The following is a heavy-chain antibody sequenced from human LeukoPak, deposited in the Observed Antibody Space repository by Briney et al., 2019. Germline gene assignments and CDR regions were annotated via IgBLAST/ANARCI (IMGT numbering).Heavy chain of an antibody. Sequence: GGSLRLSCAASGFTFDDYAMHWVRQDPAKGLEWVSLITWDGGHTYYADSVKGRFTISRDNNKNSLYLQMNGLTAEDTALYYCAKASLGVPAAIDYWGQGTLVTVSS. J-gene: IGHJ4*02. CDR3: AKASLGVPAAIDY. V-gene: IGHV3-43D*03. CDR2: ITWDGGHT. D-gene: IGHD2-2*01. CDR1: GFTFDDYA.